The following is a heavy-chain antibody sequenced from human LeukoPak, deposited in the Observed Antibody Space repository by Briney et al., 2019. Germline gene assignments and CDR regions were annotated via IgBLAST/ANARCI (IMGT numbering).Heavy chain of an antibody. Sequence: GGSLRLSCAASGFTFDDYAMHWVRQAPGKGLEWVSGISWNSGSIGYADSVKGRFTISRDNAKNSLYLQMNSLRAEDTALYYCAKDIGDRKRWFGEGYYYYYGMDVWGQGTTVTVSS. CDR1: GFTFDDYA. D-gene: IGHD3-10*01. CDR3: AKDIGDRKRWFGEGYYYYYGMDV. J-gene: IGHJ6*02. CDR2: ISWNSGSI. V-gene: IGHV3-9*01.